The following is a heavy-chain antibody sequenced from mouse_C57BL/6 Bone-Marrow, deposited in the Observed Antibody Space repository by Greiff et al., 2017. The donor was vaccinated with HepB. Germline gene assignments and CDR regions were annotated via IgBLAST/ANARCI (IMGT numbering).Heavy chain of an antibody. CDR2: IDPETGGT. CDR1: GYTFTDYE. V-gene: IGHV1-15*01. J-gene: IGHJ2*01. CDR3: TRRGPTDD. Sequence: QVQLQQSGAELVRPGASVTLSCKASGYTFTDYEMHWVKQTPVNGLEWIGAIDPETGGTAYNQKFKGKALLTADKSSSTAYMELRSLTSEDSAVYYCTRRGPTDDWGKGTTLTVSS.